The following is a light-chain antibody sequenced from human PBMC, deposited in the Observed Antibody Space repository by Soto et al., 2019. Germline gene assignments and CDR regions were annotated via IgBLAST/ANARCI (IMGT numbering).Light chain of an antibody. V-gene: IGLV2-14*01. CDR2: DVS. CDR1: SSDVGAYSY. J-gene: IGLJ1*01. Sequence: QSALTQPASVSGSPGQSITISCTGTSSDVGAYSYVSWYQQHPGKAPKLIIYDVSDRPSGISNRFSGSKSDNTASLTISGLQAEDEAEYYCSSYTSSRTYVFGTGTKV. CDR3: SSYTSSRTYV.